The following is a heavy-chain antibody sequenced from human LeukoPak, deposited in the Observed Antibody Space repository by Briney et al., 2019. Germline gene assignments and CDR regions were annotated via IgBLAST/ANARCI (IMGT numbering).Heavy chain of an antibody. CDR2: ISYDGSNK. Sequence: GGSLRLSCAASGFTFSSYGMHWVRQAPGKGLEWVAVISYDGSNKYYADSVKGRFTISRDNSKNTLYLQMNGLRAEDTAVYYCAKGGSPRTDYWGQGTLVTVSS. CDR3: AKGGSPRTDY. V-gene: IGHV3-30*18. CDR1: GFTFSSYG. J-gene: IGHJ4*02. D-gene: IGHD2-15*01.